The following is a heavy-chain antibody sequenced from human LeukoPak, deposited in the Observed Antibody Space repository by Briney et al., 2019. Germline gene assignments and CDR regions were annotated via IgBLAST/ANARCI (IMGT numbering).Heavy chain of an antibody. CDR2: ISSDSSSI. CDR3: ALKHDY. CDR1: GFTFNTYS. V-gene: IGHV3-48*01. J-gene: IGHJ4*02. Sequence: AGGSLRLSCAASGFTFNTYSMNWLRQAPGKGLEWVSYISSDSSSIHYADSVKGRFTISRDNAKNSLYLQMNSLRAEDTAVYYCALKHDYWGQGTLVTVSS.